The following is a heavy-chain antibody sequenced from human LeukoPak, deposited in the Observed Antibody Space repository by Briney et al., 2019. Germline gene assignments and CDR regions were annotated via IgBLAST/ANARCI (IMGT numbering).Heavy chain of an antibody. CDR1: GFTFSSYA. V-gene: IGHV3-23*01. J-gene: IGHJ4*02. CDR2: ISGSGGST. D-gene: IGHD3-22*01. CDR3: AKDREHYYDSSGSGFDY. Sequence: GGSLRLSCAASGFTFSSYAMSWVRQAPGKGLEWVSAISGSGGSTYYADSVKGRFTISRDNAKNSLYLQMNSLRAEDTALYYCAKDREHYYDSSGSGFDYWGQGTLVTVSS.